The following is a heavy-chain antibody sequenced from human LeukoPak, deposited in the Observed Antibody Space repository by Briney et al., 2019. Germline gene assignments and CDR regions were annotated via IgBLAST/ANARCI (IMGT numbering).Heavy chain of an antibody. V-gene: IGHV3-9*01. CDR2: IGWDSGGI. D-gene: IGHD6-19*01. CDR1: GFTFDVYA. J-gene: IGHJ4*02. CDR3: AKGGGWFYYFDY. Sequence: PGGSLRLSCAASGFTFDVYAMHWVRQAPGKGLEWVSGIGWDSGGIGYADSVKGRFTISRDNAKNSLYLQMNSLRPEDTAFYYCAKGGGWFYYFDYWGQGTLVTVSS.